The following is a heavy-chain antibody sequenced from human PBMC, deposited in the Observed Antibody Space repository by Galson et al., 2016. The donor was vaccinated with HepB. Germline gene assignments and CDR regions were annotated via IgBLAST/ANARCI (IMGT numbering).Heavy chain of an antibody. CDR2: IFYSGSS. CDR1: GGSTSSGGYY. CDR3: TSGLVRGVISF. D-gene: IGHD3-10*01. J-gene: IGHJ4*02. Sequence: LSLTCTASGGSTSSGGYYWSWIRQHPGKGLEWIGYIFYSGSSYYNPSLKSRVTISVDTSKNQFSLKLSSVTAANTAVYHCTSGLVRGVISFWGQGFLVSVSS. V-gene: IGHV4-31*03.